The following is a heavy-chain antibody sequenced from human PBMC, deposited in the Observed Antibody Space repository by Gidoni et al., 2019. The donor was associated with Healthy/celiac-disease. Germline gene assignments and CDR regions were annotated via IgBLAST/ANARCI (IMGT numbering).Heavy chain of an antibody. V-gene: IGHV4-4*07. J-gene: IGHJ6*02. Sequence: QVQLQESGPGLVKPSETLSLTCTVPGGSISSYYWSWIRQPAGKGLEWIGRIYTSGSTNYNPSVKSRVTMSVDTSKNQFSLKLSSVTAADTAVYYCARSGDYYYDSSGGYYYYYYGMDVWGQGTTVTVSS. CDR3: ARSGDYYYDSSGGYYYYYYGMDV. D-gene: IGHD3-22*01. CDR1: GGSISSYY. CDR2: IYTSGST.